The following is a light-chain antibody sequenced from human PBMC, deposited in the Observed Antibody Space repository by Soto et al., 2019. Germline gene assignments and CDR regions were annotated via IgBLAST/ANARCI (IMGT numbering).Light chain of an antibody. CDR1: QSVSTY. CDR2: GAS. J-gene: IGKJ4*01. Sequence: DIQMTQSPSSLSTSVGDRVTITCRTSQSVSTYLNWYQQRPGKAPKLLIYGASSLQSGVPSRFSGSGSGTHFTLTISSLQPEDFATYYCQEGSTLLTFGGGTKVVIK. CDR3: QEGSTLLT. V-gene: IGKV1-39*01.